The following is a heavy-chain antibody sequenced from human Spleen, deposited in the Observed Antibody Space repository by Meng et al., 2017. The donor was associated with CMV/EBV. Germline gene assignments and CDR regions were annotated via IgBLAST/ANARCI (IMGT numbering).Heavy chain of an antibody. D-gene: IGHD5-12*01. J-gene: IGHJ4*02. CDR1: GYTFISYD. CDR2: MNPSSDNT. CDR3: ATGGGYPRGDY. V-gene: IGHV1-8*02. Sequence: ASVKVSCKASGYTFISYDINWVRQATGQGLEWLGWMNPSSDNTGYAQKFQGRVTMTRNTSISTAYMELSSLRSEDTAVYYCATGGGYPRGDYWGQGTLVTVSS.